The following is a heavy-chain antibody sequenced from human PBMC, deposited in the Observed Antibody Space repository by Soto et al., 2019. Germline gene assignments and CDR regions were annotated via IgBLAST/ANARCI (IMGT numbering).Heavy chain of an antibody. D-gene: IGHD6-19*01. J-gene: IGHJ4*02. CDR1: GFTFSSNA. V-gene: IGHV3-30*03. CDR3: ATPIEVAGKFEN. CDR2: ISCDGSNK. Sequence: QVQLVESGGGVVQPGKSLRLSCAASGFTFSSNAMHWVRQAPGKWLEWVAVISCDGSNKYYADSVKGRFTISRDNSKNTLYLQMNSMRTEDAAVYYCATPIEVAGKFENWVQATLVTVSS.